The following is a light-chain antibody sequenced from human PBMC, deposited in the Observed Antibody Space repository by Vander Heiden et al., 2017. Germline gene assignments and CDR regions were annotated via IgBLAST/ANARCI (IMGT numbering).Light chain of an antibody. J-gene: IGKJ1*01. CDR3: QHRSGWLPGT. Sequence: DIVSTQSPATLSLSPGEGATLSCRASQSVSSYLAWYQHKPGQAPRLLIYEAANRATGIPARFSGTGSGTDFTLTISSLEPEDFAVYYCQHRSGWLPGTFGQGTKVEIK. CDR1: QSVSSY. CDR2: EAA. V-gene: IGKV3-11*01.